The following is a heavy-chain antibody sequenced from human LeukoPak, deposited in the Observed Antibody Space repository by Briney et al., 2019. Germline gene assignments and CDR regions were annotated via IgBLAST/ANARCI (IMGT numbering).Heavy chain of an antibody. V-gene: IGHV3-74*01. J-gene: IGHJ4*02. Sequence: GGSLRLSCAASGFTFSNYWMHWVRQAPGKGLVWVARSNSDGRITNYADSVKGRFTISRDNAKNTLYLQMNSLGAEDTAVYYCARDSHGGPLFDCWGQGTLVTVSS. D-gene: IGHD3-16*01. CDR1: GFTFSNYW. CDR3: ARDSHGGPLFDC. CDR2: SNSDGRIT.